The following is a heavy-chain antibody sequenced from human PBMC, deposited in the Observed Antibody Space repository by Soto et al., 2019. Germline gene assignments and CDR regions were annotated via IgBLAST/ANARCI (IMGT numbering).Heavy chain of an antibody. CDR3: ARVPPYCSGGSCYGY. CDR1: GCTFSSYA. J-gene: IGHJ4*02. CDR2: IIPIFGTA. V-gene: IGHV1-69*13. D-gene: IGHD2-15*01. Sequence: SVKVSCKASGCTFSSYAISWVRQAPGQGLEWMGGIIPIFGTANYAQKFQGRVTITADESTSTAYMELSSLRSEDTAVYYCARVPPYCSGGSCYGYWGQGTLVPVSS.